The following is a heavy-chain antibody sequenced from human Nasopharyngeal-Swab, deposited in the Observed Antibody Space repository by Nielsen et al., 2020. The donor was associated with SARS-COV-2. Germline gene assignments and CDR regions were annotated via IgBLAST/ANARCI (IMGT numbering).Heavy chain of an antibody. CDR2: IYYSGST. D-gene: IGHD3-3*01. V-gene: IGHV4-39*01. Sequence: WIRQPPGKGLEWIGSIYYSGSTYYNPSLKSRVTISVDMSKNQFSLKLSSVTAADTAVYYCARMYYDFWSGYYEVYNWFDPWGQGTLVTVSS. J-gene: IGHJ5*02. CDR3: ARMYYDFWSGYYEVYNWFDP.